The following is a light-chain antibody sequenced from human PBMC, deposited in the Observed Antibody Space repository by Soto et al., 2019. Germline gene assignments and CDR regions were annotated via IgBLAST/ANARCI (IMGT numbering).Light chain of an antibody. CDR1: SSNIGAGYD. CDR3: AAWDDSLSGWV. J-gene: IGLJ3*02. Sequence: QSVLTQPPSVSGAPGQTITISCTGSSSNIGAGYDVHWYQQLPGRAPKLLIYSNNQRPSGVPDRFSGSKSGTSASLAISGLRSEDEADYYCAAWDDSLSGWVFGGGTKLTVL. CDR2: SNN. V-gene: IGLV1-47*02.